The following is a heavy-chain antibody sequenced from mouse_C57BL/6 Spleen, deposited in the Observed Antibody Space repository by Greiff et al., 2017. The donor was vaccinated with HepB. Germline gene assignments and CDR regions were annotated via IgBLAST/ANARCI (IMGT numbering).Heavy chain of an antibody. V-gene: IGHV1-50*01. Sequence: QVQLQQPGAELVKPGASVKLSCKASGYTFTSYWMQWVKQRPGQGLEWIGEIDPSDSYTNYNQKFKGKATLTVDPSSSTAYMQLSSLTSEDSAVYYCARRDYSNSVFDYWGQGTTLTVSS. J-gene: IGHJ2*01. CDR1: GYTFTSYW. D-gene: IGHD2-5*01. CDR3: ARRDYSNSVFDY. CDR2: IDPSDSYT.